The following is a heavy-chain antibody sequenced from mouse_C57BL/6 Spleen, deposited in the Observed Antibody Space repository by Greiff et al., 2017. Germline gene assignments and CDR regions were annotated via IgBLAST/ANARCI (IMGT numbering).Heavy chain of an antibody. V-gene: IGHV1-59*01. CDR3: ARRGRNAYYFDY. CDR1: GYIFTSYW. J-gene: IGHJ2*01. Sequence: VKLQQPGAELVRPGTSVKLSCKASGYIFTSYWMHWVKQRPGQGLEWIGVIDPSDSYTNYNQKFKGKATLTVDTSSSTAYMQLSSLTSEDSAVYYCARRGRNAYYFDYWGQGTTLTVSS. CDR2: IDPSDSYT.